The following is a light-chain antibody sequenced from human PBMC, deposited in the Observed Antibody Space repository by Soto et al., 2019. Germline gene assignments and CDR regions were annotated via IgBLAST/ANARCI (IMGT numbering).Light chain of an antibody. CDR1: HTISSSY. V-gene: IGKV3-15*01. Sequence: EIGLTQSPGTLSLSPGERSTLSCSASHTISSSYLAWYQQKPGQAPRLLIHGASTRATGFPARFSGSGSGTDFTLTISSLQSEDFAVYYCQQYNNWPPRITFGQGTRLEIK. CDR3: QQYNNWPPRIT. CDR2: GAS. J-gene: IGKJ5*01.